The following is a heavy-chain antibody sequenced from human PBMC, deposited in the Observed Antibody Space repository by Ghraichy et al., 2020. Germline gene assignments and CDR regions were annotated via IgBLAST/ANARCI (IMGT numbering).Heavy chain of an antibody. J-gene: IGHJ4*02. CDR2: ISGGGGST. Sequence: GGSLRLSCAASGFTFSNYAMSWVRQAPGKGLEWVSGISGGGGSTYYADSVKGRFTFSRDNSKNTLYLQMDSLRADDTAVYFCAFNYNLAYWGQGTLVTVSS. D-gene: IGHD4-11*01. CDR3: AFNYNLAY. V-gene: IGHV3-23*01. CDR1: GFTFSNYA.